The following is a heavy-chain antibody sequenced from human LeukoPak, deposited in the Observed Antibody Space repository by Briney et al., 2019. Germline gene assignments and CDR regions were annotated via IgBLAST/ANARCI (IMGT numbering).Heavy chain of an antibody. V-gene: IGHV4-34*01. J-gene: IGHJ4*02. CDR3: ARVGRVWFGELLRNYFDY. D-gene: IGHD3-10*01. Sequence: SETLSLTCAVYGGSFRGYYWSWIRQPPGKGLEWIGEINHSGSTNYNPSLKSRVTISVDTSKNQISLKLSSVTAADTAVYYCARVGRVWFGELLRNYFDYWGQGTLVTVSS. CDR2: INHSGST. CDR1: GGSFRGYY.